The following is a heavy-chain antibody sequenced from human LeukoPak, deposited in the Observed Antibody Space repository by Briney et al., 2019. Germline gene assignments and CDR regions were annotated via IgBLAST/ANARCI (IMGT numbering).Heavy chain of an antibody. CDR3: ARLGNDFWSGYYPPDKKSYYFMDV. CDR1: GYSFTSYW. CDR2: IYPGDSDT. D-gene: IGHD3-3*01. V-gene: IGHV5-51*01. Sequence: GESLKISCKGSGYSFTSYWIGWVRQMPGKGLEWMGIIYPGDSDTRYSPSFLGQVTISADKSISTAYLQWSSLKASDTAMYYCARLGNDFWSGYYPPDKKSYYFMDVWGKGTTVTVSS. J-gene: IGHJ6*03.